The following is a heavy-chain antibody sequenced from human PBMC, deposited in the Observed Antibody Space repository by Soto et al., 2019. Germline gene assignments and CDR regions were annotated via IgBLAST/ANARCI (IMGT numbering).Heavy chain of an antibody. V-gene: IGHV1-18*04. D-gene: IGHD3-16*01. CDR1: GYTFTNHG. Sequence: AASVKVSCKTSGYTFTNHGINWVRQAPGQGLEWMGWINPYNANTNYAQKLQGRVTMTTDTSTSTAYMDLRSLTSDDTAVYYCARDRVAGIWGDAFDIWGRGTKSTVSS. CDR2: INPYNANT. J-gene: IGHJ3*02. CDR3: ARDRVAGIWGDAFDI.